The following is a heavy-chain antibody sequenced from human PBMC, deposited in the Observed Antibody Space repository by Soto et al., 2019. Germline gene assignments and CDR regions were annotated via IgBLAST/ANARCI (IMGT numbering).Heavy chain of an antibody. CDR1: DESVTSPGNY. Sequence: VQLQESGPGLVKPSQTLSLTCAVSDESVTSPGNYWNWIRQRPDTGLEWIGYISSGGSPFYNPSLQSRVSLSLDTSNNLFSLTLNSVTAADTAVYYCAREGTSCGGEWCLRYFDLWGRGTLVTVSS. J-gene: IGHJ2*01. CDR3: AREGTSCGGEWCLRYFDL. V-gene: IGHV4-31*11. CDR2: ISSGGSP. D-gene: IGHD2-21*01.